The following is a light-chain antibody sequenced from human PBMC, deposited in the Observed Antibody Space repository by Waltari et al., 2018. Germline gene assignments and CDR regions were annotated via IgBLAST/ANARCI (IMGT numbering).Light chain of an antibody. Sequence: EIVLTPSSATLSLSPAERATLSCRASQSVSGSYLAWYQRKPGQAPRLLIYGASSGATGIPDRFSGSGSGTDFTLTISRLEPEDFAVYYCQQYGRSPLTFGGGTKVQIK. CDR3: QQYGRSPLT. CDR1: QSVSGSY. J-gene: IGKJ4*01. V-gene: IGKV3-20*01. CDR2: GAS.